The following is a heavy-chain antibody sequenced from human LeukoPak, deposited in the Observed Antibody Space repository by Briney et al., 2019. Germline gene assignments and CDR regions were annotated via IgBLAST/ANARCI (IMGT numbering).Heavy chain of an antibody. Sequence: SETLSLTCAVSGYSITSDYYWGWIRQPPGKGLESIGTIYHSGSTFYSPSLKSRLTISVYTSKNPFTLNLNSVTAADTAVYYCARERAGAVDYWGQGTLVTVSS. CDR3: ARERAGAVDY. CDR1: GYSITSDYY. V-gene: IGHV4-38-2*02. CDR2: IYHSGST. J-gene: IGHJ4*02. D-gene: IGHD1-26*01.